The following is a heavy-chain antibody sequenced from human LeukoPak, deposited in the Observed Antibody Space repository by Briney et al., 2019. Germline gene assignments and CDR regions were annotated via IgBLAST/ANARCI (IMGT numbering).Heavy chain of an antibody. CDR3: AREDYDSSGHNY. Sequence: ASVKVSCKASGYTFTGYYIHWVRQAPGQGLEWMGWISAYNGNTNYAQKLQGRVTMTTDTSTSTAYMELRSLRSDDTAVYYCAREDYDSSGHNYWGQGTLVTVSS. V-gene: IGHV1-18*04. CDR2: ISAYNGNT. J-gene: IGHJ4*02. CDR1: GYTFTGYY. D-gene: IGHD3-22*01.